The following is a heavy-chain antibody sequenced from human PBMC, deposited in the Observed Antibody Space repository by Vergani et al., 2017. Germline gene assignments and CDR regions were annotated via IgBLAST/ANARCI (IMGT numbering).Heavy chain of an antibody. CDR3: ARDPAALWGSRGWGGFDP. V-gene: IGHV4-59*01. D-gene: IGHD3-16*01. J-gene: IGHJ5*02. CDR2: IYYSGST. Sequence: QVQLQESGPGLVKPSETLSLTCTVSGGSISSYYWSWIRQPPGKGLEWIGYIYYSGSTNYDPTLKRRVTMTVDTSKNQFSLKLRSVPAADTAGYYCARDPAALWGSRGWGGFDPWGQGTLVTVSS. CDR1: GGSISSYY.